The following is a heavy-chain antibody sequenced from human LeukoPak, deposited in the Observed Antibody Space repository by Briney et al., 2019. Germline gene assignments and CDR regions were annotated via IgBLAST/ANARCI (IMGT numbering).Heavy chain of an antibody. CDR2: IYYSGST. D-gene: IGHD3-10*01. Sequence: SETLSLTCTVSGGSISSSSYYWGWIRQPPGKGLEWIGGIYYSGSTYYNPSLKSRVTISVDTSKNQFSLKLSSVTAADTAVYYCARISDDYYGSGSKVDYWGQGTLVTVSS. CDR3: ARISDDYYGSGSKVDY. CDR1: GGSISSSSYY. V-gene: IGHV4-39*01. J-gene: IGHJ4*02.